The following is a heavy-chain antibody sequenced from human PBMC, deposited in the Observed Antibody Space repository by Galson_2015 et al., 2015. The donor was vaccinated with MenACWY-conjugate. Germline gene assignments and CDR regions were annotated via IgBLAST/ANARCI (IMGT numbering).Heavy chain of an antibody. V-gene: IGHV3-64*01. D-gene: IGHD3-16*01. Sequence: SLRLSCAASGFVFADHAMRWVRQAPGKGLEYVSAISWSGGSTYYAPSVKDRFTISRDNSKNTLFLQMDSLTTVDTAVYFCARDHFFDYRDDDFDIWGRGTLVTVSS. J-gene: IGHJ3*02. CDR3: ARDHFFDYRDDDFDI. CDR1: GFVFADHA. CDR2: ISWSGGST.